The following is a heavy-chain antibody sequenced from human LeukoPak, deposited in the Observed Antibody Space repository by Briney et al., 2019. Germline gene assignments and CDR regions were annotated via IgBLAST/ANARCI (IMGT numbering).Heavy chain of an antibody. CDR1: GYTFTSYD. Sequence: GASVKVSCKASGYTFTSYDINWVRQATGQGLEWMGWMNPNSGNTGYAQKFQGRVTITRNTSISTAYMELSSLRSEDTAVYCCARASRYCSGGSCYNTARHRYYYYMDVWGKGTTVTVSS. CDR2: MNPNSGNT. J-gene: IGHJ6*03. D-gene: IGHD2-15*01. V-gene: IGHV1-8*03. CDR3: ARASRYCSGGSCYNTARHRYYYYMDV.